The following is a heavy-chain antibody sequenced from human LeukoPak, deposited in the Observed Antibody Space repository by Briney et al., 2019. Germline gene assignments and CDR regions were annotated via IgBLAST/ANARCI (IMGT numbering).Heavy chain of an antibody. Sequence: GGSLRLSCAASGFTFSSYAMSWVRQAPGKGLEWDSAISGSGGSTYYADSVKGRFTISRDNSKNTLYLQMNSLRAEDTAVYYCAVSTFGGVIVIYWGQGTLVTVSS. CDR2: ISGSGGST. CDR3: AVSTFGGVIVIY. J-gene: IGHJ4*02. CDR1: GFTFSSYA. V-gene: IGHV3-23*01. D-gene: IGHD3-16*02.